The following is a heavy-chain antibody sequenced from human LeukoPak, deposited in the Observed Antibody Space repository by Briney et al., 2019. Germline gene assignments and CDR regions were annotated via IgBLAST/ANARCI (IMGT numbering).Heavy chain of an antibody. Sequence: ASVKVSCKASGYTFTSYYMHWVRQAPGQGLEWMGIINPSGGSTSYAQKFQGRVTMTRDTSTSTAYMELRSLRSDDTAVYYCAIAVAGNPRDYFDYWGQGTLVTVSS. CDR3: AIAVAGNPRDYFDY. CDR1: GYTFTSYY. D-gene: IGHD6-19*01. J-gene: IGHJ4*01. V-gene: IGHV1-46*01. CDR2: INPSGGST.